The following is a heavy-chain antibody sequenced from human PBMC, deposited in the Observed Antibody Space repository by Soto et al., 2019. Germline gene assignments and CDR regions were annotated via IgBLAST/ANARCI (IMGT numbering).Heavy chain of an antibody. J-gene: IGHJ6*02. CDR1: GFTFSSYA. CDR2: ISGSGGST. V-gene: IGHV3-23*01. Sequence: GGSLRLSCAASGFTFSSYAMSWVRQAPGKGLEWVSAISGSGGSTYYADSVKGQFTISRDNSKNTLYLQMNSLRAEDTAVYYCARGGPETGYYLYPGTYYYYGMDVWGQGTTVTVSS. D-gene: IGHD3-9*01. CDR3: ARGGPETGYYLYPGTYYYYGMDV.